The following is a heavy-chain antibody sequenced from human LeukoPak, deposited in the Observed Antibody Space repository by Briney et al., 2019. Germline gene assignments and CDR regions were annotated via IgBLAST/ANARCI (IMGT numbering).Heavy chain of an antibody. CDR3: AKWDDGSGYYGDP. J-gene: IGHJ5*02. CDR2: ISGTGSGGST. CDR1: GFAFSSYA. Sequence: GGSLRLSCTASGFAFSSYAMSWVRQSPGKGLEWVSSISGTGSGGSTYYADSVKGRFTVSRDNPKNTVYPQMNSLRAEDTAVYYCAKWDDGSGYYGDPWGQGTLVTVSS. V-gene: IGHV3-23*01. D-gene: IGHD3-22*01.